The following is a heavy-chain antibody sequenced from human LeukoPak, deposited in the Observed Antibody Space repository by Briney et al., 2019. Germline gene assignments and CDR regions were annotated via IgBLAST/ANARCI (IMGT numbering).Heavy chain of an antibody. J-gene: IGHJ3*02. CDR3: ARGPWRAATTDAFDI. V-gene: IGHV4-34*01. Sequence: SETLSLTGAVYGGSFSGYYWSWIRQPPGKGLEWIGEINHSGSTNYNPSLKSRVTISVDTSKNQFSLKLSSVTAADTAVYYCARGPWRAATTDAFDIWGQGTMVTVSS. CDR2: INHSGST. CDR1: GGSFSGYY. D-gene: IGHD2-15*01.